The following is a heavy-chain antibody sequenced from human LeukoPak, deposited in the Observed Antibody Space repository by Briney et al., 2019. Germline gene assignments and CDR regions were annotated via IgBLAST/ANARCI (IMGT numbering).Heavy chain of an antibody. Sequence: GGSLRLSCAASGFTFSSYELNWVRQAPGKGLEWVSYISDTGSTIYYADSVEGRFTISRDNAKNSLYLRMNSLRAEDTAVYYCASRQMKSLVYFDYWGQGTLVTVSS. CDR2: ISDTGSTI. CDR3: ASRQMKSLVYFDY. D-gene: IGHD6-6*01. J-gene: IGHJ4*02. V-gene: IGHV3-48*03. CDR1: GFTFSSYE.